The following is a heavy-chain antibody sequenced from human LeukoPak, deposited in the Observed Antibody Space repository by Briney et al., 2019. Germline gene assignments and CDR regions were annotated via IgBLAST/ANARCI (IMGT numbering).Heavy chain of an antibody. CDR3: ARGYDSLDI. J-gene: IGHJ3*02. Sequence: GGSLRLSCAASGFTFSSYSMNWVRQAPGKGLEWVSYISSSSSTIYYADSVKGRFTISRDNAKNSLYLQMNSLRAEDTAVYYCARGYDSLDIWGQGAMATVSS. D-gene: IGHD3-3*01. CDR1: GFTFSSYS. V-gene: IGHV3-48*01. CDR2: ISSSSSTI.